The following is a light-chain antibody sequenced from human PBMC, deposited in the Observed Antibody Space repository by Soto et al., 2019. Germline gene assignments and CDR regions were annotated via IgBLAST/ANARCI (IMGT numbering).Light chain of an antibody. V-gene: IGLV1-40*01. J-gene: IGLJ1*01. CDR1: SSNIGAGYD. CDR2: RNT. Sequence: QPVLTQPPSVSGAPGQRVTISCTGSSSNIGAGYDVHWYQQLPGTAPKLLIHRNTNRPSGVPDRFSGSKSGTSASLAITGLQAEDEADYYCQSYDSSLSGYVFGTGTKVTVL. CDR3: QSYDSSLSGYV.